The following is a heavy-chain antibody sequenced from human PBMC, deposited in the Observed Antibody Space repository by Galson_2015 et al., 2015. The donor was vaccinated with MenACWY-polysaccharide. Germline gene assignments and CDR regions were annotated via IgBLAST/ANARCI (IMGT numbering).Heavy chain of an antibody. V-gene: IGHV1-3*01. CDR2: INAGNGNT. D-gene: IGHD2-15*01. CDR3: ARDKSGGSWDAFDF. CDR1: GYTFTTYT. J-gene: IGHJ3*01. Sequence: SCKASGYTFTTYTMHWVRQAPGQRPEWMGWINAGNGNTKYSQKFQGRVTISRDTSANTAYMELSSLRSEDTAVYYCARDKSGGSWDAFDFWGQGTMVTVSS.